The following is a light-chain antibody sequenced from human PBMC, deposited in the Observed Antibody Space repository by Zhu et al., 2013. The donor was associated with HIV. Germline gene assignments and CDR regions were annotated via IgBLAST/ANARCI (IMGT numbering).Light chain of an antibody. Sequence: VLTQSPDTLSLSPGERATLSCRASHAIRSNYLSWYQQKPGQAPRLLIFRASERATDIPDRFSGSGSGTDFTLSISRLDPEDFAVYYCQHNDTSSLTFGGGTTVEVK. CDR3: QHNDTSSLT. CDR2: RAS. J-gene: IGKJ4*01. CDR1: HAIRSNY. V-gene: IGKV3-20*01.